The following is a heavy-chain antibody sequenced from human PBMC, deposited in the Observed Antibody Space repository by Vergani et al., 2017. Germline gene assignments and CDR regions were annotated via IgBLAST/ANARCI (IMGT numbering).Heavy chain of an antibody. CDR3: ARVDTQVPATSHFYYMDV. D-gene: IGHD6-25*01. CDR2: IFYSGTT. V-gene: IGHV4-31*11. J-gene: IGHJ6*03. CDR1: GGSISSGAHC. Sequence: QVQLQESGPGVVKPSQTLSLTFAVSGGSISSGAHCWSWIRQRPGKGLEWIGYIFYSGTTYDNPSLRSRLTISVDTSQNQFSLKLRSVTAADTAVYYCARVDTQVPATSHFYYMDVWGKGTTVDVSS.